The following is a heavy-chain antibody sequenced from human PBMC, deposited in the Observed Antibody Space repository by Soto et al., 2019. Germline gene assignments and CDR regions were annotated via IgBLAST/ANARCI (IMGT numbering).Heavy chain of an antibody. V-gene: IGHV1-18*01. CDR3: ASGSQLRFLEWLVMDV. D-gene: IGHD3-3*01. J-gene: IGHJ6*04. Sequence: ASVKVSCKASGYTFTSYGISWVRQAPGQGLEWMGWISAYNGNTNYAQKLQGRVTMTTDTSTSTAYMELRSLRSDDTAVYYCASGSQLRFLEWLVMDVWGKGTTVTVSS. CDR1: GYTFTSYG. CDR2: ISAYNGNT.